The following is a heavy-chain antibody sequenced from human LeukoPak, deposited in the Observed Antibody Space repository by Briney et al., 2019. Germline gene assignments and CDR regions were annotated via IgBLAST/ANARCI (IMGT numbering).Heavy chain of an antibody. D-gene: IGHD3-16*01. CDR1: GYISSSYW. Sequence: GSSMKISCKGSGYISSSYWIGWVRQMPGKGLELMGIIYPGDSGTRYSPSFQGQITISADKSISTAYLQWSSLKASDTAMYYCAKHARGISHDAFDIWGQGTMVTVSS. CDR2: IYPGDSGT. V-gene: IGHV5-51*01. CDR3: AKHARGISHDAFDI. J-gene: IGHJ3*02.